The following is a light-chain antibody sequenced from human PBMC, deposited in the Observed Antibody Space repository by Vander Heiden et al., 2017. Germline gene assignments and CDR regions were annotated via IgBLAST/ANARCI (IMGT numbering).Light chain of an antibody. J-gene: IGKJ1*01. CDR3: QQYNSDPWT. V-gene: IGKV1-5*03. CDR1: QSISSW. Sequence: DIQMNQSPSTLSASVGDRVTITCRASQSISSWLAWYQQKPGKAPKVLIYKAASLESGVPSRFSGRGSGTEFTLTISSLKPDDFASDYCQQYNSDPWTFGQGTKVEI. CDR2: KAA.